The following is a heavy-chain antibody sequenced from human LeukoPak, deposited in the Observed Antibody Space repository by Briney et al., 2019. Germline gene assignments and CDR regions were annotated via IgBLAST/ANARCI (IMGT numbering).Heavy chain of an antibody. D-gene: IGHD3-3*01. Sequence: SETLSLTCSVSGAAIRTSICSWTRQSPGKGLEWIGYIYSSGSTKYNPSLKSRVTISVDASKNQFALTLRSLTAADTAVYYCARDFRSGSVGFDPWGQGTLVTVSS. V-gene: IGHV4-59*01. CDR2: IYSSGST. J-gene: IGHJ5*02. CDR1: GAAIRTSI. CDR3: ARDFRSGSVGFDP.